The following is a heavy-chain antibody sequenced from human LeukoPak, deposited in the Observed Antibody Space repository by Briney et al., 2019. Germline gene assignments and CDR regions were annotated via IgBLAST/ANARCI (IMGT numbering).Heavy chain of an antibody. CDR3: AKDGQWLTYYFDY. CDR1: GFTFSSYG. J-gene: IGHJ4*02. V-gene: IGHV3-30*18. CDR2: ISYDGSNK. Sequence: GGSLRLSCAASGFTFSSYGTHWVRQAPGKGLEWVAIISYDGSNKYYADSVKGRFTISRDNSKNTLYLQMNSLRAEDTALYYCAKDGQWLTYYFDYWGQGTLVTVSS. D-gene: IGHD6-19*01.